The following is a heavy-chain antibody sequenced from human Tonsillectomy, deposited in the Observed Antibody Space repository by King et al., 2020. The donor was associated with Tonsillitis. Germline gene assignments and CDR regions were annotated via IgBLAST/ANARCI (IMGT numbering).Heavy chain of an antibody. V-gene: IGHV5-51*01. CDR3: ARSYGGNSLYFQH. D-gene: IGHD4-23*01. CDR1: GYSFTSYW. CDR2: IYPGDSDT. J-gene: IGHJ1*01. Sequence: QLVQSGAEVKKPGEALRISCKGSGYSFTSYWIGWVRQIPGKGLEWMGIIYPGDSDTRYSPSFQGQVTLSADKSISTAYLPWSSLKASDTAMYYCARSYGGNSLYFQHWGQGTLVTVSS.